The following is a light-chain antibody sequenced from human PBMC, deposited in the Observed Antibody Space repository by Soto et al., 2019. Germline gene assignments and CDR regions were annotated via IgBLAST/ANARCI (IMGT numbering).Light chain of an antibody. CDR1: ETVSED. CDR3: QQRSNWIT. J-gene: IGKJ5*01. CDR2: AVS. Sequence: EILLTQSPGTLSLSPGQRATLSCRTRETVSEDQLAWYQQKPGQAPRLVIFAVSIRAPGIPDRFSGSGSGTDFTLTISSLEPEDFAVYYCQQRSNWITFGQGTRLEIK. V-gene: IGKV3-11*01.